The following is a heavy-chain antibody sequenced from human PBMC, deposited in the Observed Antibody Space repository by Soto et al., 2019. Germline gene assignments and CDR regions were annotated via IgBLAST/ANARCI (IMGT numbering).Heavy chain of an antibody. J-gene: IGHJ5*02. CDR1: GFTFSSYG. CDR2: IWYDGSNK. Sequence: PGGSLRLSCAASGFTFSSYGMHWVRQAPGKGLEWVAVIWYDGSNKYYADSVKGRFTISRDNSKNTLYLQMNSLRAEDTAVYYCARDGKNSDWFDPWGQGTLVTVSS. CDR3: ARDGKNSDWFDP. D-gene: IGHD1-26*01. V-gene: IGHV3-33*01.